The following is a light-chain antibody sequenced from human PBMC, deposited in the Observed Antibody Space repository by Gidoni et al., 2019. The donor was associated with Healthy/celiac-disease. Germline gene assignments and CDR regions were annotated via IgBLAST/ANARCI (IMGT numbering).Light chain of an antibody. J-gene: IGKJ3*01. CDR3: QQYGSSLLLT. V-gene: IGKV3-20*01. Sequence: EIVLTQSPGTLSLSPGERATLSCRASQSVSSSYLAWYQQKPGQAPRLLIYGASSRATGIPDRCSGSGSGTDFTLTISRLEPEDFAVYYCQQYGSSLLLTFGPXTKVDIK. CDR1: QSVSSSY. CDR2: GAS.